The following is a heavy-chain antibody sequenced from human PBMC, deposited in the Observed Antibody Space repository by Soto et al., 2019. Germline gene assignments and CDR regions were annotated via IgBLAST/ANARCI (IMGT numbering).Heavy chain of an antibody. D-gene: IGHD6-13*01. CDR1: GGTFSSYA. CDR3: ARDRFDPKDHPLQLGRFWFDP. V-gene: IGHV1-69*12. Sequence: QVQLVQSGAEVKKPGSSVKVSCKASGGTFSSYAISWVRQAPGQGLEWMGGIIPIFGTANYAQKFQGRVTSTEGESRSTAYMELSSLRSEDTAVYYCARDRFDPKDHPLQLGRFWFDPWGPGTLVTVSS. CDR2: IIPIFGTA. J-gene: IGHJ5*02.